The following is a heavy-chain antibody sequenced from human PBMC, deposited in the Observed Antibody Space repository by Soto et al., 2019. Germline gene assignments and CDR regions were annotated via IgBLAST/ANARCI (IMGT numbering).Heavy chain of an antibody. D-gene: IGHD2-21*01. Sequence: PGESLKISCTVYADSFSTYWIGWVRQMPGKGLAWMGFIYPVYSDTRYSPSFEGQVSISADKSTSTAYLQWDSLKASDTAIYYCARHLTEINYGDKGPNDSFDIWGQGTMVTVSS. V-gene: IGHV5-51*01. J-gene: IGHJ3*02. CDR2: IYPVYSDT. CDR1: ADSFSTYW. CDR3: ARHLTEINYGDKGPNDSFDI.